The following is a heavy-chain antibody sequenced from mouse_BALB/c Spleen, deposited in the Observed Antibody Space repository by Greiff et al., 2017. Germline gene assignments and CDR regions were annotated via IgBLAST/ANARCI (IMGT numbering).Heavy chain of an antibody. CDR3: ARLPYGTNYAMDY. CDR2: ISSGGGST. J-gene: IGHJ4*01. CDR1: GFAFSSYD. D-gene: IGHD2-1*01. Sequence: EVQGVESGGGLVKPGGSLKLSCAASGFAFSSYDMSWVRQTPEKRLEWVAYISSGGGSTYYPDTVKGRFTISRDNAKNTLYLQMSSLKSEDTAMYYCARLPYGTNYAMDYWGQGTSVTVSS. V-gene: IGHV5-12-1*01.